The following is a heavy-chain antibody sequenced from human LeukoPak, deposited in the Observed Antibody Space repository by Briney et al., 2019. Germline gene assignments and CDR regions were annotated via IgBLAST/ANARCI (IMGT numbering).Heavy chain of an antibody. CDR1: VYTFTANY. V-gene: IGHV1-2*02. CDR2: INPNSGGT. CDR3: ARGAGFGGYSRYYMDV. D-gene: IGHD3-16*01. J-gene: IGHJ6*03. Sequence: ASVKVSCKSSVYTFTANYIHWVRQAPGQGLEWMGWINPNSGGTNYGQKFQARVTMTGDTSISTAYMELNSLRSDDTAVYYCARGAGFGGYSRYYMDVWGKGTTVTVSS.